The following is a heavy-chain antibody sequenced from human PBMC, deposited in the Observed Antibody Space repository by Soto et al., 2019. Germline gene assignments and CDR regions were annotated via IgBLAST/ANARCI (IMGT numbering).Heavy chain of an antibody. D-gene: IGHD2-2*01. J-gene: IGHJ5*02. Sequence: ASVKVSCKASGYTFTGYYMHWVRQAPGQGLEWMGWINPNSGGTNYAQKFQGRVTMTRDTSISTAYMELSRLRSDDTAVYYCARVVVVHPGSWFDPWGQGTLVTVSS. CDR3: ARVVVVHPGSWFDP. V-gene: IGHV1-2*02. CDR2: INPNSGGT. CDR1: GYTFTGYY.